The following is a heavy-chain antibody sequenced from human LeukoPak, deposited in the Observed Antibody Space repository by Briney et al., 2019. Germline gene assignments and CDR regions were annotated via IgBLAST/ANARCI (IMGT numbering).Heavy chain of an antibody. CDR2: ISGNGGGT. Sequence: GGSLRLSCAASGFTFKSYAMTWVRQAPGEGLEWVSTISGNGGGTYYADSVKGQFTISRDNSKNTLCLQMNSLRGEDTATYYCVKGPYASGWSWGQGTLVIVSS. V-gene: IGHV3-23*01. CDR1: GFTFKSYA. J-gene: IGHJ4*02. D-gene: IGHD6-19*01. CDR3: VKGPYASGWS.